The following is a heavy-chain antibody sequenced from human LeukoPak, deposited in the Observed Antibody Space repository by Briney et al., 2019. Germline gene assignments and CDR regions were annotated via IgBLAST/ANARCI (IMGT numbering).Heavy chain of an antibody. CDR2: IYPGDSDT. CDR1: GYRFTTDY. V-gene: IGHV5-51*01. J-gene: IGHJ6*03. CDR3: ARGASFYYYDYMDV. Sequence: GESLKISCKASGYRFTTDYIGWVRQMPGKGLEWMGIIYPGDSDTRYSPSFLGQVTISADKSISTAYLQWSSLKASDTAIYYCARGASFYYYDYMDVWGKGTTVTVSS.